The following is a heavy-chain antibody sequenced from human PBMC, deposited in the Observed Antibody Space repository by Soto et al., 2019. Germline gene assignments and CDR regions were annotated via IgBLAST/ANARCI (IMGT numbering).Heavy chain of an antibody. CDR1: GGLFSGFA. D-gene: IGHD2-15*01. CDR3: ARGGGPYVWFNEF. CDR2: IIPVFGTA. J-gene: IGHJ4*02. Sequence: GSSVKVSCKDSGGLFSGFAISWVRQAPGQGLEWMGGIIPVFGTAYYPQKFQDRVTITADESTNTAYMELSSLRSEDTAIYYCARGGGPYVWFNEFWGQGSLVTVSS. V-gene: IGHV1-69*13.